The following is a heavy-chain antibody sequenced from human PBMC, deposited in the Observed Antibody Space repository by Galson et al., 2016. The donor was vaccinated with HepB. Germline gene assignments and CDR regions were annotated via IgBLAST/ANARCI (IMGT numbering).Heavy chain of an antibody. Sequence: SLRLSCAASGFTFSSYEMNWVRRAPGKGLEWVSVITGSGDVILYADSVRGRFTISRDNAKNSLYLQMNSLRAEDTAGYYCARPFMTVANTRGFDSWGQGTLVTVS. D-gene: IGHD6-19*01. CDR3: ARPFMTVANTRGFDS. V-gene: IGHV3-48*03. CDR1: GFTFSSYE. J-gene: IGHJ4*02. CDR2: ITGSGDVI.